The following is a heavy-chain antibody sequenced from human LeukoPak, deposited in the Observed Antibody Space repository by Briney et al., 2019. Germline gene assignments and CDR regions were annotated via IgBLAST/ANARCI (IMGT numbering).Heavy chain of an antibody. Sequence: GASVKVSCKTSGYSFILYGISWVRQAPGQGPEWMGWISTSTGDTKYTQKFQGRVTLTTDTSTSTAYMELSSLRSDDTAVYYCARDAREVLFWFGEFFPWGQGTLVTVSS. V-gene: IGHV1-18*01. D-gene: IGHD3-10*01. CDR2: ISTSTGDT. CDR3: ARDAREVLFWFGEFFP. J-gene: IGHJ5*02. CDR1: GYSFILYG.